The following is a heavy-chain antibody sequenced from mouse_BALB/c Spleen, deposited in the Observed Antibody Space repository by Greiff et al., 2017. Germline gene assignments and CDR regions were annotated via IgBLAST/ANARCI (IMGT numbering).Heavy chain of an antibody. CDR1: GFTFSSFG. CDR2: ISSGSSTI. CDR3: ARDDYDRFAY. V-gene: IGHV5-17*02. J-gene: IGHJ3*01. D-gene: IGHD2-4*01. Sequence: EVKLMESGGGLVQPGGSRKLSCAASGFTFSSFGMHWVRQAPEKGLEWVAYISSGSSTIYYADTVKGRFTISRDNPKNTLFLQMTSLRSEDTAMYYCARDDYDRFAYWGQGTLVTVSA.